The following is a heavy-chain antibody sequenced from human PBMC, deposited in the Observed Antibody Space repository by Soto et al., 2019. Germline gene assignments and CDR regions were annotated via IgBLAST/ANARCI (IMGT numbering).Heavy chain of an antibody. V-gene: IGHV3-23*01. CDR3: VKMRIDSYPYYIHY. D-gene: IGHD2-21*01. CDR2: ISGSGGST. J-gene: IGHJ4*02. Sequence: GGSLRLSCAAYGFTFSSYVISWVRQAPGKGLEWVSAISGSGGSTYYADSVKGRFTISRDNSKNTLYLQMNSLRAEDTAVYYCVKMRIDSYPYYIHYLGQGTLVTVSS. CDR1: GFTFSSYV.